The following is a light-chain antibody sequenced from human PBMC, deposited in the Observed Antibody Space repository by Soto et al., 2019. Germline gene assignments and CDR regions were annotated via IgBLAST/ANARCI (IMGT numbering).Light chain of an antibody. V-gene: IGKV1-9*01. CDR2: LAS. CDR3: QQLESDPPWT. Sequence: IQLTQSPSSLSASVGDRATVTCRASQDISNYLAWYQQSPGRAPKLLIYLASTLESGVPSRFSGSGSGTDFTLTISSLQPEDFATYYCQQLESDPPWTFGQGTRVEIK. J-gene: IGKJ1*01. CDR1: QDISNY.